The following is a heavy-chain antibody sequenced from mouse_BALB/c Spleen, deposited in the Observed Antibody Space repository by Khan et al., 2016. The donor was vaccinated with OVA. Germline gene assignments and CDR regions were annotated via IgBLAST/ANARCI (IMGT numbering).Heavy chain of an antibody. V-gene: IGHV3-2*02. CDR3: ARSGTISTVVVTDFDF. CDR2: IKYSGIT. CDR1: GYSITSDYA. Sequence: EVELVESGPGLVKPSQSLSLTCTVTGYSITSDYAWNWIRQFPGNRLEWMGYIKYSGITSYNPSLKSRISITRDTSKNQFFLQLNPVTTEDTATYYCARSGTISTVVVTDFDFWGQGTTLTVSS. J-gene: IGHJ2*01. D-gene: IGHD1-1*01.